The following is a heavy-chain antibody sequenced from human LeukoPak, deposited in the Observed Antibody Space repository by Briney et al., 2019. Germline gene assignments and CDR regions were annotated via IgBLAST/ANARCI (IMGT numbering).Heavy chain of an antibody. Sequence: ASVKVSCKASGYTFTSYYMHWVRQAPGQGHEWMGIINPSGGSTSYAQKFQGRVTLTRDTSTSTVYMELSSLRSEDTAVYYCARDPPRIVVVVAATNYYGMDVWGQGTTVTVSS. CDR3: ARDPPRIVVVVAATNYYGMDV. CDR2: INPSGGST. D-gene: IGHD2-15*01. V-gene: IGHV1-46*01. CDR1: GYTFTSYY. J-gene: IGHJ6*02.